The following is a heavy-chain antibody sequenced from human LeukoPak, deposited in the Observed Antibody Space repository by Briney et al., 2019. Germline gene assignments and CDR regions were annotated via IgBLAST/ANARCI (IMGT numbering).Heavy chain of an antibody. J-gene: IGHJ4*02. D-gene: IGHD3-10*01. Sequence: ASVKVSCKASGYTFTSYDINWVRQATGQGLEWMGWMNPNSGNTGYAQKFQGRVTMTRNTSISTAYMELSSLRSDDTAVYYCARQGKYGSGSYYTFDYWGQGTLVTVSS. CDR2: MNPNSGNT. V-gene: IGHV1-8*01. CDR3: ARQGKYGSGSYYTFDY. CDR1: GYTFTSYD.